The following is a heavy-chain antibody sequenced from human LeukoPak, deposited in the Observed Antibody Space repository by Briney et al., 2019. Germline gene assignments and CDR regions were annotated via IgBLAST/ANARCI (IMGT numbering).Heavy chain of an antibody. CDR1: GFTFSRYA. V-gene: IGHV3-23*01. J-gene: IGHJ4*02. CDR3: AKDALFYSGYDGDDY. D-gene: IGHD5-12*01. Sequence: QSGGSLRLSCAASGFTFSRYAMSWVRQAPGKGLEWVSAISGSGGSTYYADSVKGRFTISRDNSKNTLYLQMNSLRAEDTAVYYCAKDALFYSGYDGDDYWGQGTLVTVSS. CDR2: ISGSGGST.